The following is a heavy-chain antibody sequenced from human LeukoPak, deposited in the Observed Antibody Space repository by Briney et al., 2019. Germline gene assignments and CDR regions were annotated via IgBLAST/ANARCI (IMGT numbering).Heavy chain of an antibody. CDR2: IIPIYGTP. CDR3: ARGNLGYYYTTWTP. V-gene: IGHV1-69*05. Sequence: ASVKVSCKASGGTLSGYAISWVRQAPGQGLEWMGGIIPIYGTPHSAQKFQGRVTITTDESTSTAFMDLSSLRSEDTAVYYCARGNLGYYYTTWTPGAKGPRSPSP. CDR1: GGTLSGYA. J-gene: IGHJ6*03.